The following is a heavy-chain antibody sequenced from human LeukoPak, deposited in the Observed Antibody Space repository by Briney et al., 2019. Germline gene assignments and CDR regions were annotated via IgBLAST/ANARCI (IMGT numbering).Heavy chain of an antibody. CDR2: VAYSGST. CDR3: ARAYYDSSGYWALSFQH. CDR1: GGSINGFY. D-gene: IGHD3-22*01. J-gene: IGHJ1*01. Sequence: SETLSLTCTVSGGSINGFYWSWIRQPPGKGLEWIGYVAYSGSTNYNPSLKSRVTMSVDTSKNQFSLKLSSVTAADTAVYYCARAYYDSSGYWALSFQHWGQGTLVTVSS. V-gene: IGHV4-59*08.